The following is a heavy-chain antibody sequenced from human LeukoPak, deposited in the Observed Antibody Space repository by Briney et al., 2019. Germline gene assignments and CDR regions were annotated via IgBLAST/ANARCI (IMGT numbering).Heavy chain of an antibody. CDR1: GGSISSYY. CDR2: SYYSGST. CDR3: ARVTGYRIEDYFDF. V-gene: IGHV4-59*01. J-gene: IGHJ4*02. Sequence: SETLSLTCTVSGGSISSYYYSWFRQPPPKEREWIGDSYYSGSTNYNTSPNSRVTITVEASTNKYFLKLRSVTAADTAGDYCARVTGYRIEDYFDFWGQGTLVTVSS. D-gene: IGHD6-13*01.